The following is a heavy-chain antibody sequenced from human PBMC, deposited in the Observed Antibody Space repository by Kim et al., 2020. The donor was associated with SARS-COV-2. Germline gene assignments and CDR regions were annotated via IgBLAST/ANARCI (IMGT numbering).Heavy chain of an antibody. CDR3: AKVGVDWYFDL. V-gene: IGHV3-74*03. CDR2: INTDGSSI. Sequence: GGSLRLSCAASGFTFSRTWMYWVRQAPGKGLVWISRINTDGSSITYPDSVKGRFTISRDNAKNTLHLQMNTLTAEDTAVYYCAKVGVDWYFDLWGRGTLVTVSS. CDR1: GFTFSRTW. J-gene: IGHJ2*01. D-gene: IGHD3-16*01.